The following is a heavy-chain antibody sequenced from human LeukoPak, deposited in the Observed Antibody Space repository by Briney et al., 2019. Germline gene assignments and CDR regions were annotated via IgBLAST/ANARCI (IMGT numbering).Heavy chain of an antibody. Sequence: ASVKVSCKASGGTFSSYAISWVRQAPGQGPEWMGGIIPIFGTANYAQKFQGRVTITTDESTSTAYMQLSSLRSEDTAVYYCARSVPRGRSSSWHNWFDHWGQGTLVTVSS. J-gene: IGHJ5*02. V-gene: IGHV1-69*05. CDR3: ARSVPRGRSSSWHNWFDH. D-gene: IGHD6-13*01. CDR1: GGTFSSYA. CDR2: IIPIFGTA.